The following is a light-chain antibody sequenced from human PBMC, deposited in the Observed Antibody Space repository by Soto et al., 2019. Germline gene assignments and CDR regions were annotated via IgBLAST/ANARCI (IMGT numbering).Light chain of an antibody. Sequence: QPVLTQPASVSGSPGQSITISCTGTSSDVGGYNYVSWYQHHPGKAPKLMIYHVTVRPSGVSNRFSGSKSDDTASLTISGLQAEDEADYYCASFTSTYSYVFGTGTKVTVL. CDR1: SSDVGGYNY. V-gene: IGLV2-14*03. J-gene: IGLJ1*01. CDR3: ASFTSTYSYV. CDR2: HVT.